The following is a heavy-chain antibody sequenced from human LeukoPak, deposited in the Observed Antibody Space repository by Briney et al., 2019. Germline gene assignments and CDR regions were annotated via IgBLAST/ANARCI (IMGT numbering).Heavy chain of an antibody. Sequence: PGGSLRLSCAASGFTFSNYAMSWVRQAPGKGLEWVSAISGSGGSTYYADSVKGRFTISRDNSKNTLYLQMNSLRAEDTAVYYCAKGGSNWPNDYGMDVWGQGTTVTVSS. D-gene: IGHD6-13*01. CDR3: AKGGSNWPNDYGMDV. CDR2: ISGSGGST. V-gene: IGHV3-23*01. J-gene: IGHJ6*02. CDR1: GFTFSNYA.